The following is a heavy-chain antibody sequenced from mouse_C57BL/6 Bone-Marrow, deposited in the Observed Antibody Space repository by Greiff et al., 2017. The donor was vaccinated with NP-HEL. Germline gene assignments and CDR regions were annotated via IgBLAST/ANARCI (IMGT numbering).Heavy chain of an antibody. Sequence: VQLQQSDAELVKPGASVKISCKVSGYTFTDHTIHWMKQRPEQGLEWIGYLSPRDGSTKYNEKFKGKATLTADKSSSTAYMQLNSLTSEDSAVYFCARRGGWVWYFDVWGTGTTVTVSS. CDR1: GYTFTDHT. D-gene: IGHD1-2*01. V-gene: IGHV1-78*01. J-gene: IGHJ1*03. CDR3: ARRGGWVWYFDV. CDR2: LSPRDGST.